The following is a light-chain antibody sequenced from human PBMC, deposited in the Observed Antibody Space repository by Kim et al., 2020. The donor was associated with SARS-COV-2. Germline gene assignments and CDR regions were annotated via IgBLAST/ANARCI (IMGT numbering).Light chain of an antibody. V-gene: IGLV2-14*01. CDR3: SSYTSSSTENV. Sequence: QSALTQPASVSGSPGQSITISCTGTSSDVGGYNYVSWYQQHPGKAPKLMIYDVSKRPSGVSNRFSGSKSGNTASLTISGLQAEDEADYYCSSYTSSSTENVLGGGTKVTV. J-gene: IGLJ1*01. CDR1: SSDVGGYNY. CDR2: DVS.